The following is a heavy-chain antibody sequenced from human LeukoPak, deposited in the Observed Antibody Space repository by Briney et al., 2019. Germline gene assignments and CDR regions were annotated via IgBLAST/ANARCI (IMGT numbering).Heavy chain of an antibody. CDR2: IYSGGST. J-gene: IGHJ6*04. CDR3: ARLAAASRMDV. CDR1: GFTVSSNY. Sequence: GGSLRLSCAASGFTVSSNYMSWVRQAPGKGLEWVSVIYSGGSTYYADSVKGRFTISRANSKNTLYLQMNSLRAEDTAVYYCARLAAASRMDVWGKGTPVTVSS. V-gene: IGHV3-53*01. D-gene: IGHD6-13*01.